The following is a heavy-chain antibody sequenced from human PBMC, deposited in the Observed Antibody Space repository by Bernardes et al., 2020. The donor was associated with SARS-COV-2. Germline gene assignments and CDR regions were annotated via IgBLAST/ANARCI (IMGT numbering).Heavy chain of an antibody. CDR3: ARGTGYVWEF. J-gene: IGHJ4*02. CDR1: DGSFRESY. CDR2: LSQSGRT. V-gene: IGHV4-34*01. Sequence: SSTLSPTCAVYDGSFRESYWSWIRQTPGPGLAWIGELSQSGRTIYTPSLNSRVSISIDTSNNQFSLKLSSVAAADTAVYYCARGTGYVWEFWGQGTPVTVSS. D-gene: IGHD3-16*01.